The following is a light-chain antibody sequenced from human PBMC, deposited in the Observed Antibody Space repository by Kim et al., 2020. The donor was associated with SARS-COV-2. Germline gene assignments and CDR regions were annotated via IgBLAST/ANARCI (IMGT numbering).Light chain of an antibody. V-gene: IGKV3-11*01. Sequence: LSPGESATRSCRASQSVSSYLAWYQQKPGQAPRLLIYDASNRATGIPARFSGSGSGTGFTLTISSLEPGDFAVYYCQQRSKWPLTFGGRTKVDIK. CDR3: QQRSKWPLT. CDR2: DAS. CDR1: QSVSSY. J-gene: IGKJ4*01.